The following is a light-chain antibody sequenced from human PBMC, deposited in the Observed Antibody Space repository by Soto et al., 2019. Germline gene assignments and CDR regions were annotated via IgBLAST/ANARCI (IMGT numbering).Light chain of an antibody. V-gene: IGKV3-20*01. CDR2: ASS. CDR3: XXXGXSPH. J-gene: IGKJ5*01. Sequence: EIVLTQSPGTLSLSPWERATLSCKTSQGSGSNFLAWYQHKPGQAPRLLIYASSNRATGIPDRFTGSASGTDFTLTINRLEPEDFAVXXXXXXGXSPHFGQGTRLEIK. CDR1: QGSGSNF.